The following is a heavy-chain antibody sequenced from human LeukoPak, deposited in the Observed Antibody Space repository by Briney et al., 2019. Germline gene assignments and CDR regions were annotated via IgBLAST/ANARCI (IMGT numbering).Heavy chain of an antibody. V-gene: IGHV4-59*01. CDR1: GGSISSYY. D-gene: IGHD3-3*01. CDR3: ASLYYYDFWSGYYTYMDV. Sequence: SETLSLTCTVSGGSISSYYWSWIRQPPGKGLEWIGYIYYSGSTNYNPSLKSRVTISVDTSKNQFSLELSSVTAADTAVYYCASLYYYDFWSGYYTYMDVWGKGTTVTVSS. J-gene: IGHJ6*03. CDR2: IYYSGST.